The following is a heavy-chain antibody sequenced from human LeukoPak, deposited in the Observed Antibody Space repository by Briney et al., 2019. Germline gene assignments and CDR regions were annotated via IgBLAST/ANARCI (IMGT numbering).Heavy chain of an antibody. D-gene: IGHD2-21*01. CDR1: GYNFPKSW. CDR3: ARPDYIASHD. V-gene: IGHV5-51*01. Sequence: KHGASLKISCRASGYNFPKSWIGWVRQMPGKGLEWVAIIYPDDSRTNYSPSFQGHVTISVDRSINTAYLQWSSLRASDTAMYYCARPDYIASHDWGQGTLVTVST. J-gene: IGHJ4*02. CDR2: IYPDDSRT.